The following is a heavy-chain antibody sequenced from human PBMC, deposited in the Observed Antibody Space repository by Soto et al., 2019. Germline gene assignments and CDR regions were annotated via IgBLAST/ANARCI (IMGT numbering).Heavy chain of an antibody. CDR3: VREGSGWYSRGSLDF. CDR1: GFIFSDYG. CDR2: ISGSGGSA. J-gene: IGHJ3*01. V-gene: IGHV3-23*01. Sequence: GGSLRLSCAASGFIFSDYGISWVRQAPGKGLEWVSVISGSGGSADYADSVQGRFTISRDNSKNTLYLQMNSLRAEDTAIYYCVREGSGWYSRGSLDFWGRGTMVTVSS. D-gene: IGHD6-19*01.